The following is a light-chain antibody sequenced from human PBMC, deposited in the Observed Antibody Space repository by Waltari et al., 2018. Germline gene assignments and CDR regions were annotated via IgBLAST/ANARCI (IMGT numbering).Light chain of an antibody. CDR3: ASFISSTSGV. Sequence: QSALTQPDSVSGSPGQTITISCTGTSSAVGDYKYVPWYQQYPGKAPKVIIYDAINRPAGVANRFSGSKSGNSASLTISGLQAEDEAHYFCASFISSTSGVFGGGTRLTVL. CDR2: DAI. V-gene: IGLV2-14*03. CDR1: SSAVGDYKY. J-gene: IGLJ2*01.